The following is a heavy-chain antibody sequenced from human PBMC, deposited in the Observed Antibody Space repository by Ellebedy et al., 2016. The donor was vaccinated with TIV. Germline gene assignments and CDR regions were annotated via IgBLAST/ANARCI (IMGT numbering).Heavy chain of an antibody. V-gene: IGHV4-39*01. CDR2: IYYSGST. CDR1: GGSISSSSYY. D-gene: IGHD6-13*01. J-gene: IGHJ3*02. Sequence: SETLSLXXTVSGGSISSSSYYWGWIRQPPGKGLEWIGSIYYSGSTYYNPSLKSRVTISVDTSKNQFSLKLSSVTAADTAVYYCARFWILGQQLGEDAFDIWGQGTMVTVSS. CDR3: ARFWILGQQLGEDAFDI.